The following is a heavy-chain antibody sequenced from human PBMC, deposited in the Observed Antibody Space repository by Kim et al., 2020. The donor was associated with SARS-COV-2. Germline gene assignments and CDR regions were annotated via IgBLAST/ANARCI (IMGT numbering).Heavy chain of an antibody. Sequence: GRFTISRENAKNSLYLQMNSLRAGDTAVYYCARGPITMVRGVRGWYGMDVWGQGTTVTVSS. CDR3: ARGPITMVRGVRGWYGMDV. V-gene: IGHV3-13*01. D-gene: IGHD3-10*01. J-gene: IGHJ6*02.